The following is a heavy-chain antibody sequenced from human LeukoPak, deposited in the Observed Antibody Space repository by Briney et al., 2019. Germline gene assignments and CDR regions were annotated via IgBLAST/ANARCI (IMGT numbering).Heavy chain of an antibody. Sequence: PSETLSLTCTVSGGSISSYYWSWIRQPPGKGMEWIGYIYYSGTTNYNPSLKSRVTISVDTSKNQFSLKLSSVTAADTAVYYCARESGSPSGYYGGVFDYWGQGTLVTVSS. CDR2: IYYSGTT. D-gene: IGHD3-22*01. CDR1: GGSISSYY. J-gene: IGHJ4*02. V-gene: IGHV4-59*12. CDR3: ARESGSPSGYYGGVFDY.